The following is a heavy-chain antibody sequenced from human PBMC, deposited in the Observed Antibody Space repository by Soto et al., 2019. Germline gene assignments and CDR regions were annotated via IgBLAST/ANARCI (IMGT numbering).Heavy chain of an antibody. V-gene: IGHV5-10-1*01. Sequence: PGESRKISCKGSGYSFTSYWISWVRQMPGKGLEWMGRIDPSDSYTNYSPSFQGHVTISADKSISTAYLQWSSLKASDTAMYYCARHPRGYSSSWYLPYYGMDVRGQGTTVTVSS. D-gene: IGHD6-13*01. J-gene: IGHJ6*02. CDR1: GYSFTSYW. CDR2: IDPSDSYT. CDR3: ARHPRGYSSSWYLPYYGMDV.